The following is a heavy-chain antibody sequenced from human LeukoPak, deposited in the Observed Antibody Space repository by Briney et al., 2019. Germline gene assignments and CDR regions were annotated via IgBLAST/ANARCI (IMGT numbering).Heavy chain of an antibody. CDR1: VFTFSSYG. V-gene: IGHV3-33*01. CDR2: IWYDGSNK. D-gene: IGHD6-19*01. J-gene: IGHJ4*02. CDR3: ARDNVAVAGTFDY. Sequence: PGRSLRLSCAASVFTFSSYGMHWVRQAPGKGLEWVAVIWYDGSNKYYADSVKGRFTISRDNSKNTLYLQMNSLRAEDTAVYYCARDNVAVAGTFDYWGQGTLVTVSS.